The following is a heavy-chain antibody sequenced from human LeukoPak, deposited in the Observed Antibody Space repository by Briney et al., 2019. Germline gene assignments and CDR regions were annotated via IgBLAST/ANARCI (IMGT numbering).Heavy chain of an antibody. CDR1: GGSISSSSYY. CDR2: IYYSGST. D-gene: IGHD3-10*01. V-gene: IGHV4-39*01. Sequence: SETLSLTCTVSGGSISSSSYYWGWIRQPPGKGLEWIGSIYYSGSTYYNPSLKSRVTVSVDTSKNQFSLKLSSVTAADTAVYYCASLAITMVRGVITTNYYYYYGMDVWGQGTTVTVSS. J-gene: IGHJ6*02. CDR3: ASLAITMVRGVITTNYYYYYGMDV.